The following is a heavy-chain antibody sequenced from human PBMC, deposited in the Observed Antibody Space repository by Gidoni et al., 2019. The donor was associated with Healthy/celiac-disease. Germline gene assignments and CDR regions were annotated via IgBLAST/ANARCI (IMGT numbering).Heavy chain of an antibody. CDR1: GPVRRGSYY. V-gene: IGHV4-61*01. D-gene: IGHD3-16*01. CDR2: IYYSGST. J-gene: IGHJ6*02. CDR3: ARAALVRDFGGYYYYGMDV. Sequence: GPVRRGSYYWSWIRQPPGKGLEWIGYIYYSGSTNYNPSLKSRVTISVDTSKNQFSLKLSSVTAADTAVYYCARAALVRDFGGYYYYGMDVWGQGTTVTVSS.